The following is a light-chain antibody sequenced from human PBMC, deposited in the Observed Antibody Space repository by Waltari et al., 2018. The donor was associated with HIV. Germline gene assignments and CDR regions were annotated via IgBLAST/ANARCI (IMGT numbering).Light chain of an antibody. J-gene: IGLJ3*02. CDR1: NSNIRNNG. CDR3: AVWDDSLSAWV. Sequence: QSVVTQPPSASGAPGQRVAISCSGGNSNIRNNGVNWFQQLPGTAPKLLIYRNKGRPPGGPGRFSGSQSGTSASLAISGLQSEDEADYFCAVWDDSLSAWVFGGGTKLTVL. V-gene: IGLV1-44*01. CDR2: RNK.